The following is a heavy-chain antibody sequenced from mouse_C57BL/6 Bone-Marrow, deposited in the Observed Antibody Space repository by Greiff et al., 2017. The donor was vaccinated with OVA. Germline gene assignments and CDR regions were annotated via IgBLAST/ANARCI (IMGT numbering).Heavy chain of an antibody. CDR3: ARDLWYFDV. Sequence: EVKLMESEGGLVQPGSSMKLSCTASGFTFSDYYMAWVRQVPEKGLEWVANINYDGSSTYYLDSLKSRFIISRDNEKNILYLQMSSLKSEDTATYYCARDLWYFDVWGTGSTVTVSS. J-gene: IGHJ1*03. V-gene: IGHV5-16*01. CDR1: GFTFSDYY. CDR2: INYDGSST.